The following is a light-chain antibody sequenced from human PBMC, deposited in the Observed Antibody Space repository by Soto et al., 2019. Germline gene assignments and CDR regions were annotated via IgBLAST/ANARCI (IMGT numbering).Light chain of an antibody. V-gene: IGKV1-39*01. CDR2: STS. J-gene: IGKJ1*01. CDR3: QQSSNIPWT. CDR1: QNIDNY. Sequence: DIQMTQSPSSLSASVGDRVTLSCRSSQNIDNYLNWYVQRPGKAPELLIYSTSNLKSGVPSRFRGSGSGTHFSLTISGLQSEDFATYYCQQSSNIPWTFGQGTKVDIK.